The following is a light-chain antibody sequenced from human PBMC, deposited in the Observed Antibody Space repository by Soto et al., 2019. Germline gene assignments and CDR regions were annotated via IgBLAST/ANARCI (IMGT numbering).Light chain of an antibody. CDR1: QSVGTK. Sequence: EIVMTQSPATLSVSPGEIVTLSFSASQSVGTKLAWYQQKPGQAPRLLMYDASTRAAGIPARYSGTGSGTEFIFTISSLQSEDFAIYYCQQRSNWPLFTFGPGTKVDIK. CDR3: QQRSNWPLFT. CDR2: DAS. V-gene: IGKV3-15*01. J-gene: IGKJ3*01.